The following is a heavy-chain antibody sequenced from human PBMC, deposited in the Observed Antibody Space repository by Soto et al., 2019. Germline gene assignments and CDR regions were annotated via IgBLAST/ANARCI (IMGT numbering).Heavy chain of an antibody. CDR1: GFTFSSYG. CDR2: ISYDGSNK. CDR3: AKSDKGSYGMDV. D-gene: IGHD2-15*01. Sequence: QPGGSLRLSCAASGFTFSSYGMHWVRQAPGKGLEWVAVISYDGSNKYYADSVKGRFTISRDNSKNTLYLQMNSLRAEDTAGDYCAKSDKGSYGMDVWGQGTTVTVSS. J-gene: IGHJ6*02. V-gene: IGHV3-30*18.